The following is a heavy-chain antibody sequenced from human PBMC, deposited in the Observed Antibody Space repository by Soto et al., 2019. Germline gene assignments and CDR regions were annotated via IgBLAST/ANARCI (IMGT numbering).Heavy chain of an antibody. D-gene: IGHD4-17*01. CDR3: AILGGDYSNL. V-gene: IGHV4-39*01. Sequence: QLQLQESGPGLVKPSETLSLTCTVSGGSISSSSYYWGWIRQPPGKGLEWIGSIYYSGTTYYNPVLKSRGTITVHTSKSQFSPKISPVTAADTAEYYCAILGGDYSNLLGQGTLVTVFS. J-gene: IGHJ5*02. CDR2: IYYSGTT. CDR1: GGSISSSSYY.